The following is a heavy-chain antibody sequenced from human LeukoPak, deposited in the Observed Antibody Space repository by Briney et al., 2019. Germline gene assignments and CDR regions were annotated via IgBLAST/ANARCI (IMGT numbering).Heavy chain of an antibody. D-gene: IGHD3-3*02. V-gene: IGHV3-15*01. J-gene: IGHJ4*02. Sequence: GGSLRLSCAASGFTFSNEWMSWVRQAPGKGLEWVARIKTKANGSPTEYAAPVRGRFTISRDYSKNTLYLQMNSLKSEDTAVYFCTTISFWGLGTLVTVSS. CDR2: IKTKANGSPT. CDR3: TTISF. CDR1: GFTFSNEW.